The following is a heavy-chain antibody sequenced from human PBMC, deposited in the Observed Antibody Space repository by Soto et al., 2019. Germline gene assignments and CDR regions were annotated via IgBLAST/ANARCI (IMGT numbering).Heavy chain of an antibody. V-gene: IGHV1-69*02. D-gene: IGHD3-10*01. CDR2: INPILSMS. CDR1: GDTFTFYS. Sequence: QVQLVQSGAEVKRPGSSVKVSCKASGDTFTFYSINWVRQAPGLGLEWMGRINPILSMSNYARRLQGRVTMTADKSTSTAYMERSSLRSEDTATYYCASSYGSGYRAFDYWGQGALVTVSS. CDR3: ASSYGSGYRAFDY. J-gene: IGHJ4*02.